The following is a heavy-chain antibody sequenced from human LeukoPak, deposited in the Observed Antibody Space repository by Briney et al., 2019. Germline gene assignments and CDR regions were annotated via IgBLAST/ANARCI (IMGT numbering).Heavy chain of an antibody. J-gene: IGHJ4*02. Sequence: GGSLRLSCAASGFTFSSYYWMHWVRQAPGKGLVWVSRIKSDEITTNYADSVKGRFTISRDNAKNTLYLQMNSLRAEDTAVYYCARGAWTAYYFDYWGQGTLVTVSS. CDR1: GFTFSSYYW. CDR2: IKSDEITT. V-gene: IGHV3-74*01. D-gene: IGHD3/OR15-3a*01. CDR3: ARGAWTAYYFDY.